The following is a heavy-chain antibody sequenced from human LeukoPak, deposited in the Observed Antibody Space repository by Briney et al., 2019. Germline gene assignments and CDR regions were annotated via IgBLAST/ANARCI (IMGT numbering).Heavy chain of an antibody. CDR1: GFTFSSFW. CDR3: ATKGHSHAN. V-gene: IGHV3-7*01. Sequence: GGSLSLSCAASGFTFSSFWMSGVRQVPGKGLEWVANIKDDGSENHHVDSVRGGFTIARDNAKISLYLQMDSLRAEDTAVYYCATKGHSHANWGQGTLVTVSS. CDR2: IKDDGSEN. J-gene: IGHJ4*02. D-gene: IGHD2-2*01.